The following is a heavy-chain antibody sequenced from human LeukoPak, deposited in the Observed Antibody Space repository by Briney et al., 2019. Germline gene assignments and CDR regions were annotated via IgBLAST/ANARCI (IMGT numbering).Heavy chain of an antibody. Sequence: PGGSLRLSCAASGFTVSSNYMSWVRQAPGKGLEWVSVIYSGGSTYYADSVKGRFTISRDNSKNTLYLQMNSLRAEDTAVYYCARGRDYYDSSGYYYFAFGYWGQGTLVTVSS. V-gene: IGHV3-66*01. CDR1: GFTVSSNY. D-gene: IGHD3-22*01. J-gene: IGHJ4*02. CDR3: ARGRDYYDSSGYYYFAFGY. CDR2: IYSGGST.